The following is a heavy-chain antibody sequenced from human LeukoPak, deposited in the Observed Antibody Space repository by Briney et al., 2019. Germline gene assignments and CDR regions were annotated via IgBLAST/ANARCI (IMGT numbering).Heavy chain of an antibody. Sequence: GGSLRLSCAASGSTFSSYSMNWVRQAPGEGLEWVSSISSSSSYIYYADSVKGRFTISRDNAKNSLYLQMNSLRAEDTAVYYCARGDYSSSFYYYYGMDVWGKGTTVTVSS. CDR1: GSTFSSYS. CDR2: ISSSSSYI. CDR3: ARGDYSSSFYYYYGMDV. J-gene: IGHJ6*04. D-gene: IGHD6-13*01. V-gene: IGHV3-21*01.